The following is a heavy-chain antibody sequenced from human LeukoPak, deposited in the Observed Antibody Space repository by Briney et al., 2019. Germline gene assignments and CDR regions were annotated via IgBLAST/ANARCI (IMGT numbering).Heavy chain of an antibody. D-gene: IGHD3-10*01. J-gene: IGHJ5*02. CDR3: ARRAPGSGSYYSS. V-gene: IGHV4-34*01. CDR1: GGSFSGYY. Sequence: SETLSLTCAVYGGSFSGYYWSWIRQPPGKGLEWIGSIYYSGSTYYNPSLKSRVTISVDTSKNQFSLKLSSVTAADTAVYYCARRAPGSGSYYSSWGQGTLVTVSS. CDR2: IYYSGST.